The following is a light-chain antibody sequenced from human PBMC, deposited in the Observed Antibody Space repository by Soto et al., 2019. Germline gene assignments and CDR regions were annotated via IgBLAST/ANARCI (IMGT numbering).Light chain of an antibody. CDR1: QSVSSDY. CDR2: RAS. CDR3: QQYGSPPLT. Sequence: EIVLTQSPGTLSLSPGERATLSCRASQSVSSDYLAWYQQKPGQTPKVLIYRASSRATGIPDRFSGSGSGTDFTLTISRLEPEDFSVYYCQQYGSPPLTFGGGTKVEIK. J-gene: IGKJ4*01. V-gene: IGKV3-20*01.